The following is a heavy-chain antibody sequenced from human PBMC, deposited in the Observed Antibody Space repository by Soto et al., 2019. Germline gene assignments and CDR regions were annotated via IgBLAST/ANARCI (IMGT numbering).Heavy chain of an antibody. J-gene: IGHJ4*02. CDR2: TIPLFGTP. V-gene: IGHV1-69*01. CDR3: ARNYGHDCGGGDCYFYF. CDR1: GGTFSRYA. D-gene: IGHD5-12*01. Sequence: QVQLVQSGAEVKKPGSSVRVSCKASGGTFSRYAINWVRQAPGHGIEWMGGTIPLFGTPNYAQKFRGRVTITADESASTAHMELRSLTSDDTAVYYCARNYGHDCGGGDCYFYFWGQGTLVTVSS.